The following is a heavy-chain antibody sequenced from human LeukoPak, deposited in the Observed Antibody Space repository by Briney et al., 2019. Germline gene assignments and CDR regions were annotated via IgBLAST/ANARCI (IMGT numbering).Heavy chain of an antibody. CDR1: GFTFSSYW. J-gene: IGHJ6*02. V-gene: IGHV3-7*01. Sequence: GGSLRLSCAASGFTFSSYWMSWVRQAPGKGLEWVANIKQDGSEKYYMDSVKGRFTISRDNAKNLLYLQMNSLRAEDTAVYYCLLHRDYYYGMDVWGQGTTVTVSS. CDR3: LLHRDYYYGMDV. CDR2: IKQDGSEK. D-gene: IGHD2-15*01.